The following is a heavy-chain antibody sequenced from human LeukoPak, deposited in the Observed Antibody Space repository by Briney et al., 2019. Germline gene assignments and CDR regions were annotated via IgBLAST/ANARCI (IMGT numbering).Heavy chain of an antibody. CDR3: ARYARGYSYGLSFDY. J-gene: IGHJ4*02. CDR2: IYPGDSDT. CDR1: GYSFTSYW. V-gene: IGHV5-51*01. Sequence: PGESLKISCQGSGYSFTSYWIGWVRQMPGKGLEWMGIIYPGDSDTRYSPSFQGQVTISADKSISTAYLQWSSLKASDTAMYYCARYARGYSYGLSFDYWGQGTLVTVSS. D-gene: IGHD5-18*01.